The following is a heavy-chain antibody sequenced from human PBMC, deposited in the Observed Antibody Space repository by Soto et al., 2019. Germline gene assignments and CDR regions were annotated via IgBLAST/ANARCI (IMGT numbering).Heavy chain of an antibody. J-gene: IGHJ4*02. CDR3: ARHLYDYVWGSYRH. CDR1: GYIFKNYA. V-gene: IGHV1-69*01. CDR2: IIPVFGHP. D-gene: IGHD3-16*02. Sequence: QVQLVQSGAEVKETGSSVKVSCKSSGYIFKNYAVTWLRQAPGQVLEWMGGIIPVFGHPDYSQKFRGRVTITADESTSTVYMELRSLTSEDTAVYYCARHLYDYVWGSYRHWGQGTLVTVAS.